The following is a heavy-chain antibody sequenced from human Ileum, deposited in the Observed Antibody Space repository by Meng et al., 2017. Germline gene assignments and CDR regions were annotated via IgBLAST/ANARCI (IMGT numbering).Heavy chain of an antibody. CDR3: ARHGGYSQDF. D-gene: IGHD4-23*01. V-gene: IGHV4-4*02. Sequence: AQVQESGPGLVRLSVTLSLTCAVCSGSISSNTYWSWVRQPPGKVLEWIGQIYHSGSAYYNPTLKSRVTMSVDKSKSQFSLMLTSVTAADTAIYYCARHGGYSQDFWGQGTLVTVSS. CDR1: SGSISSNTY. J-gene: IGHJ4*02. CDR2: IYHSGSA.